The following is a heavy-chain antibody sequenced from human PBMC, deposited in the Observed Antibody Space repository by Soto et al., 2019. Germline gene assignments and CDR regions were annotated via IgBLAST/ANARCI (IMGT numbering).Heavy chain of an antibody. CDR2: ISSNGGST. Sequence: VRLSCSASGFTFSSYAMHWVRQAPGKGLEYVSAISSNGGSTYYADSVKGRFTISRDNSXXXXXXQXGXLRXXXTAIYYCVKQAHGLDGVAFDYWGQGTQVTVSS. V-gene: IGHV3-64D*06. D-gene: IGHD2-15*01. CDR3: VKQAHGLDGVAFDY. CDR1: GFTFSSYA. J-gene: IGHJ4*02.